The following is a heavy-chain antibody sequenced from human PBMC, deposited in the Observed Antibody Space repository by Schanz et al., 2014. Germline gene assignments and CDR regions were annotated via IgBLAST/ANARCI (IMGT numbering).Heavy chain of an antibody. D-gene: IGHD2-21*02. CDR1: GYTFTSYS. CDR3: ARDLTVNTASVVHYYYYAMDV. CDR2: INVGNGNM. Sequence: VQLEQSGAEVKKPGSSVKVSCKASGYTFTSYSIHWVRQAPGQGLEWMGWINVGNGNMKYSQKFQGRVTITRDTTDITTYMVLADLRSVDTAVYVSARDLTVNTASVVHYYYYAMDVWGQGTTVTVSS. V-gene: IGHV1-3*01. J-gene: IGHJ6*02.